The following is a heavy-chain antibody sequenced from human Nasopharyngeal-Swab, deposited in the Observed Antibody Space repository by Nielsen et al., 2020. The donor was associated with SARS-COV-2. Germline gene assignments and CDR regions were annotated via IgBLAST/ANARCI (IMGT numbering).Heavy chain of an antibody. CDR3: ARSLRITIFGVVIISRWFDP. D-gene: IGHD3-3*01. V-gene: IGHV4-34*01. CDR1: GGSFSGYY. Sequence: SETLSLTCAVYGGSFSGYYWSWIRQPPGKGLEWIGETNHSGSTNYNPSLKSRVTISVDTSKNQFSLKLSSVTAADTAVYYCARSLRITIFGVVIISRWFDPWGQGTLVTVSS. CDR2: TNHSGST. J-gene: IGHJ5*02.